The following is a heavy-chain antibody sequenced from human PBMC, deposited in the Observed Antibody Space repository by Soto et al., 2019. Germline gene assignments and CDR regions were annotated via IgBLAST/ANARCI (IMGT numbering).Heavy chain of an antibody. Sequence: EVQLVESGGGLVKPGGSLRLSCAASGFSFSNAWMNWVRQAPGKGLEWVGRIKSKTNGGTTDYAAPVKGRFTISRDDSKITLYLQMSSLKTEHTAVYYCTTARGYYGLDVWGQGTTVPVSS. J-gene: IGHJ6*02. CDR3: TTARGYYGLDV. CDR1: GFSFSNAW. CDR2: IKSKTNGGTT. V-gene: IGHV3-15*07.